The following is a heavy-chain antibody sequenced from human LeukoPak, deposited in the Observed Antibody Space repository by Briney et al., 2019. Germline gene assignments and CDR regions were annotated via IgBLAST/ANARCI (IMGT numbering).Heavy chain of an antibody. CDR1: GFTFSSYG. CDR2: ISYDGSNK. Sequence: PGGSLRLSCAASGFTFSSYGMHWVRQAPGKGLEWVAVISYDGSNKYYADSVKGRFTISRDNSKNTLYLQMNSLRAEDTAVYYCVFYYFGYWGQGTLVTVSS. CDR3: VFYYFGY. J-gene: IGHJ4*02. V-gene: IGHV3-30*03.